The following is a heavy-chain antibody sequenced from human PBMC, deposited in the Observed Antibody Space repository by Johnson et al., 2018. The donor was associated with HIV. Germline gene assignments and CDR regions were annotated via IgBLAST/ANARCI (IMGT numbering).Heavy chain of an antibody. V-gene: IGHV3-30-3*01. CDR3: ARPRTGSDAFDI. CDR1: GVTFSSHA. J-gene: IGHJ3*02. Sequence: QMLLVESGGGLVQPGGSLRLSCAASGVTFSSHAMHWVRQAPGKGLDWVTVISYDGSNKYYADSVKGRFTISRDNSKNTRYLQMNSLRAEDTAVYYCARPRTGSDAFDIWGQGTMVTVSS. CDR2: ISYDGSNK. D-gene: IGHD7-27*01.